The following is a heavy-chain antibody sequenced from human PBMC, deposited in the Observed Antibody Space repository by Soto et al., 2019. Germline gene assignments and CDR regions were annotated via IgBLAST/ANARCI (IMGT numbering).Heavy chain of an antibody. CDR3: ARSRFGYYFDY. CDR1: GGTFSSYT. D-gene: IGHD3-16*01. J-gene: IGHJ4*02. Sequence: QVQLVQSGAEVKKPGSSVKVSCKASGGTFSSYTISWVRQAPGQGLEWMGRIIPILGIANYAQKFQVRVTITADKSTSTAYMELSSLRSEDTAVYYCARSRFGYYFDYWGQGTLVTVSS. V-gene: IGHV1-69*02. CDR2: IIPILGIA.